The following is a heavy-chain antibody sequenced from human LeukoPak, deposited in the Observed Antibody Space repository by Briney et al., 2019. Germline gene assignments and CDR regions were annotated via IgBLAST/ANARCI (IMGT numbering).Heavy chain of an antibody. D-gene: IGHD3-9*01. J-gene: IGHJ3*02. Sequence: PGASVKVSCKASGYTFTSYYMHWVRQAPGKGLEWMGGFDPEDGETIYAQKFQGRVTMTEDTSTDTAYMELSSLRSEDTAVYYCATVQIRYFYGAFDIWGQGTMVTVSS. CDR2: FDPEDGET. CDR1: GYTFTSYY. V-gene: IGHV1-24*01. CDR3: ATVQIRYFYGAFDI.